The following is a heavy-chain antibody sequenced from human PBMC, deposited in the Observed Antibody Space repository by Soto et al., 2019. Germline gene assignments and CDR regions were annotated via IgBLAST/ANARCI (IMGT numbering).Heavy chain of an antibody. V-gene: IGHV1-3*01. CDR3: ARDIVSDV. J-gene: IGHJ6*02. D-gene: IGHD2-15*01. CDR2: INAGNGNT. CDR1: GYTFTSYT. Sequence: GASVKVSCKASGYTFTSYTMHWVRQAPGHRLEWMGWINAGNGNTKYSPKFQGRVTITRDTSASTAYLELSSLRSEDTAVYYCARDIVSDVWGQGTKVTVSS.